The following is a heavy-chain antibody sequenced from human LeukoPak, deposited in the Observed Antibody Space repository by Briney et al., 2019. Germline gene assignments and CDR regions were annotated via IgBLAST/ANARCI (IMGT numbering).Heavy chain of an antibody. Sequence: GRSLRLSCVASGLTFRDAWMSWVRQAPGRGLEWGGRVKSKSDAGTTDYAAPVKGRFTITRDDSKTTLFLQMNGLKTEDTGVYYCTSEITSYAEGRDLWGLGTTVTVSS. CDR3: TSEITSYAEGRDL. J-gene: IGHJ6*02. D-gene: IGHD4-17*01. V-gene: IGHV3-15*01. CDR2: VKSKSDAGTT. CDR1: GLTFRDAW.